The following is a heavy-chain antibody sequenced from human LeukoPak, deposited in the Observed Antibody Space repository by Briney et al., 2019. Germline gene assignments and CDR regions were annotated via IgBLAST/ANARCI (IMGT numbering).Heavy chain of an antibody. CDR2: IYSGGST. Sequence: GGSLRLSCAASGFTVSSNYMSWVRQAPGKGLEWVSVIYSGGSTYYADSVKGRFTISRDNSKNTLYLQMNSLRAEDTAVYYCARADPGYCSGGSCYGGAFDIWGQGTMVTVSS. CDR1: GFTVSSNY. D-gene: IGHD2-15*01. CDR3: ARADPGYCSGGSCYGGAFDI. V-gene: IGHV3-53*01. J-gene: IGHJ3*02.